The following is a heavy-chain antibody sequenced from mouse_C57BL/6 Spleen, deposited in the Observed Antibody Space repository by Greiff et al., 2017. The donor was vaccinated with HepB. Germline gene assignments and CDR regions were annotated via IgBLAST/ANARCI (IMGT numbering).Heavy chain of an antibody. V-gene: IGHV1-53*01. CDR3: ARFTTIYCYAMDY. D-gene: IGHD1-1*01. CDR1: GYTFTSYW. CDR2: INPSNGGT. Sequence: QVQLQQPGTELVKPGASVKLSCKASGYTFTSYWMHWVKQRPGQGLEWLGNINPSNGGTNYNAKFKSKATLTVDKSSSAAYMQLSSLTSEDSAVYYCARFTTIYCYAMDYWGQGTSVTVSS. J-gene: IGHJ4*01.